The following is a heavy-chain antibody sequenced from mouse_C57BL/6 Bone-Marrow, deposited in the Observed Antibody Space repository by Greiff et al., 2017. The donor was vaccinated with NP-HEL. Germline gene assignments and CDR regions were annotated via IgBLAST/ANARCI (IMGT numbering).Heavy chain of an antibody. Sequence: QVQLQQPGAELVKPGASVKMSCKASGYTFTSYWITWVKQRPGQGLEWIGMIHPNSGSTNYNEKFKSKATLTVDKSSSTAYMQLSSLTSEDSAVYYCARGNPYYFDYWGQGTTLTVSS. CDR3: ARGNPYYFDY. V-gene: IGHV1-64*01. J-gene: IGHJ2*01. CDR1: GYTFTSYW. D-gene: IGHD2-1*01. CDR2: IHPNSGST.